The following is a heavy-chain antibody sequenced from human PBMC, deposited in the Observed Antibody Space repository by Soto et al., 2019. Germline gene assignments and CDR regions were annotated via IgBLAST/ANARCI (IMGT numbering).Heavy chain of an antibody. CDR1: GGSFSGYY. CDR2: INHSGST. V-gene: IGHV4-34*01. J-gene: IGHJ4*02. CDR3: ARGTSTYYYDSSGYNFDY. Sequence: SETLSLTCAVYGGSFSGYYWSWIRQPPGKGLEWIGEINHSGSTNYNPSLKSRVTISVDTSKNQFSLKLSSVTAADTAVYYCARGTSTYYYDSSGYNFDYWGQGTLVTVSS. D-gene: IGHD3-22*01.